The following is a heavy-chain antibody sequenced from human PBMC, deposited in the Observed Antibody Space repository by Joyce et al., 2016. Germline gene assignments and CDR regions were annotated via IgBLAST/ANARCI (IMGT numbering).Heavy chain of an antibody. CDR1: GLRFRRYG. V-gene: IGHV3-33*01. J-gene: IGHJ6*02. CDR2: IWYDGSSK. D-gene: IGHD1-1*01. CDR3: ARGTTEYYYGMDV. Sequence: QVHLAESGGGVVQPGRSLRLSCKASGLRFRRYGMHWVRQAPGKGLEWVAVIWYDGSSKHYADSVKGRFTISRDTFKNTVYLQMDSLRVEDTARYYCARGTTEYYYGMDVWGQGTTVTVS.